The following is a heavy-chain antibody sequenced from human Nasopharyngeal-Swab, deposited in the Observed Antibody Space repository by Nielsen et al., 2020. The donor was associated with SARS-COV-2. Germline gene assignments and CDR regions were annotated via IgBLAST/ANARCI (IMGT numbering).Heavy chain of an antibody. CDR1: GYTFTSYA. D-gene: IGHD3-10*01. J-gene: IGHJ5*02. Sequence: ASVKVSCKASGYTFTSYAMNWVRQAPGQGLEWMGWINTNTGNPTYAQGFTGRFVFSLDTSVSTACLQISSLKAEDTAVYYCARGRYYGSGSYYNWFDPWGQGTLVTVSS. CDR2: INTNTGNP. CDR3: ARGRYYGSGSYYNWFDP. V-gene: IGHV7-4-1*02.